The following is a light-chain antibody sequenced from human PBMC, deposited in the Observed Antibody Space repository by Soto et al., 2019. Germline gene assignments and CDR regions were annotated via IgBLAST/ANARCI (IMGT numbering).Light chain of an antibody. CDR3: LTLYSNSGV. J-gene: IGLJ3*02. CDR1: SGHSRYI. Sequence: QAVLTQSSSASASLGSSVKLTCTLSSGHSRYIIAWHQQQPGKAPRYLMKLEGIGSYNTGSVDPDRFSGSSSGDDRYLTISNLQYEDEDEYYCLTLYSNSGVFGGGTKLTVL. CDR2: LEGIGSY. V-gene: IGLV4-60*02.